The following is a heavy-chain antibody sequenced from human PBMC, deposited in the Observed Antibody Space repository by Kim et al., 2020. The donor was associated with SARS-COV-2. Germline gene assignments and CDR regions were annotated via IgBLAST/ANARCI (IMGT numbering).Heavy chain of an antibody. CDR3: ARMTPSHYYDSSGAYDY. CDR2: IYYSGST. Sequence: SETLSLTCTVSGGSISSYYWSWIRQPPGKGLEWIGYIYYSGSTNYNPSLKSRVTISVDTSKNQFSLKLSSVTAADTAVYYCARMTPSHYYDSSGAYDYWGQGTLVTVSS. V-gene: IGHV4-59*01. CDR1: GGSISSYY. D-gene: IGHD3-22*01. J-gene: IGHJ4*02.